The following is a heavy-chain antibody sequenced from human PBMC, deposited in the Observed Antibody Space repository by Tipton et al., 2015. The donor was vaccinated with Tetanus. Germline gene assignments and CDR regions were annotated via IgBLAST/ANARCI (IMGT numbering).Heavy chain of an antibody. CDR3: ARAHCTDGVCNFDF. Sequence: MQLVQSGGEVKKPGESLKISCKGSGYIFNNYWIGWVRQKPGKGLEGMGIIYPGDSDTRYSPSFQGQVTLSVDKSLNTAYLQWSSLKASDTSMFYCARAHCTDGVCNFDFWGQGALVTVAS. V-gene: IGHV5-51*01. CDR2: IYPGDSDT. J-gene: IGHJ4*02. CDR1: GYIFNNYW. D-gene: IGHD2-8*01.